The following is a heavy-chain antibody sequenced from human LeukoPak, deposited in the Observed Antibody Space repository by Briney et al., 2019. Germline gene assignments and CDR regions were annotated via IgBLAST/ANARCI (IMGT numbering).Heavy chain of an antibody. D-gene: IGHD3-22*01. V-gene: IGHV3-11*04. J-gene: IGHJ4*02. CDR1: GFTCSDYY. Sequence: GGSLRLSGAASGFTCSDYYMSWIRQAPGKGLEGGSYISSSGSTIYNAYSVKGRFTISRANANNLLYLQMNKLRAEDTAVYYCMRVNTYYYDSSPSWGQGTLVIVSS. CDR3: MRVNTYYYDSSPS. CDR2: ISSSGSTI.